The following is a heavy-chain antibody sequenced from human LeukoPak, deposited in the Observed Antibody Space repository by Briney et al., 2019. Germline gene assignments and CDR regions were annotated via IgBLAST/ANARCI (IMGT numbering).Heavy chain of an antibody. Sequence: GASVKVSCKASGYTFTSYWIQWVRQAPGQRLEWMGWINAGNGNTKYSQKFQGRVTITRDTSASTAYMELSSLRSEDTAVYYCARSWALRFLETDVDFDYWGQGTLVTVSS. J-gene: IGHJ4*02. CDR1: GYTFTSYW. V-gene: IGHV1-3*01. CDR2: INAGNGNT. D-gene: IGHD3-3*01. CDR3: ARSWALRFLETDVDFDY.